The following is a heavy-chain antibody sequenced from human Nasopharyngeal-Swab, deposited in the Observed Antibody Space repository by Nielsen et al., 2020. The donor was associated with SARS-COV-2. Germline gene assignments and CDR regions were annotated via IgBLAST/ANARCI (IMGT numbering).Heavy chain of an antibody. CDR1: GFTFSNYA. V-gene: IGHV3-23*01. CDR3: AKHTAGWFGGDAFDI. J-gene: IGHJ3*02. D-gene: IGHD3-10*01. Sequence: GESLKISCAASGFTFSNYAMSWVRQAPGRGLEWVSVISGSGGATHSADSAKGRFAISRDNSKNTLYLQMNSLRAEDTAVYYCAKHTAGWFGGDAFDIWGQGTEVTVSS. CDR2: ISGSGGAT.